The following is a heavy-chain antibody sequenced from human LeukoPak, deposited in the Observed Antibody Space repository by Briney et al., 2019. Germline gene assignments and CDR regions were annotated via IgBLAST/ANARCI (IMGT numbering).Heavy chain of an antibody. CDR2: INPNSGGT. Sequence: ASVKVSCKASGYTFTGYYMHWVRQAPGQGLEWMGCINPNSGGTNYAQTFQGRVTMTRDTSISTAYMELSRLRYDDTAVYYCARDLYSSSSDCAFDTWGQETMVTVSS. CDR3: ARDLYSSSSDCAFDT. CDR1: GYTFTGYY. V-gene: IGHV1-2*02. J-gene: IGHJ3*02. D-gene: IGHD6-6*01.